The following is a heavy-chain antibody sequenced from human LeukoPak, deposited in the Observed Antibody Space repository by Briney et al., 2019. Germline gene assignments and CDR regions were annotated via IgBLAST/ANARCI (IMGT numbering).Heavy chain of an antibody. Sequence: GGSLRLSCAASGFTFSSYAMHWVRQAPGKGLEWVAVISYDGSNKYYADSVKGRFTISRDNSKNTLYLQMNSLRAEDTAVYYCARGPQTNSSICPNFDYWGQGTLVTVSS. CDR3: ARGPQTNSSICPNFDY. D-gene: IGHD6-13*01. J-gene: IGHJ4*02. CDR2: ISYDGSNK. CDR1: GFTFSSYA. V-gene: IGHV3-30-3*01.